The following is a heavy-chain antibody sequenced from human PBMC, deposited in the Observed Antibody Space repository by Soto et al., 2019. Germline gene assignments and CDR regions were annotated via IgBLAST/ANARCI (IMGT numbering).Heavy chain of an antibody. CDR1: GYTFTSYG. CDR3: ARAGYDILTGYFLPIYGMDV. J-gene: IGHJ6*02. CDR2: ISAYNGNT. D-gene: IGHD3-9*01. Sequence: GASVKVSCKASGYTFTSYGISWVRQAPGQGLEWMGWISAYNGNTNYAQKLQGRVTMTTDTSTSTAYMELRSLRSDDTAVYYCARAGYDILTGYFLPIYGMDVWGQGTTVTVPS. V-gene: IGHV1-18*01.